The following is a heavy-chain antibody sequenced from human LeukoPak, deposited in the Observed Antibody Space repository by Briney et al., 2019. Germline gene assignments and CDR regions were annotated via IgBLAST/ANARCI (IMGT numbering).Heavy chain of an antibody. CDR3: ARAGYYDSSGVDY. Sequence: SQTLSLTCTVSGGSISSGDYYWSWIRQPPGRGLEWIGYIYYSGSTYYNPSLKGRVTISVDTSKNQFSLKLSSVTAADTAVYYCARAGYYDSSGVDYWGQGTLVTVSS. CDR2: IYYSGST. D-gene: IGHD3-22*01. J-gene: IGHJ4*02. CDR1: GGSISSGDYY. V-gene: IGHV4-30-4*01.